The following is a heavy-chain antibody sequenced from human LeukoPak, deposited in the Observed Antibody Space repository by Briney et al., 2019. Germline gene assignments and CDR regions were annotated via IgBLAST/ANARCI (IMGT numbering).Heavy chain of an antibody. Sequence: SETLSLTCGVTGGSISSPNWWSWVRQPPGKGLEWIGEIYHSGSTNYNPSLKSRVTISLDKSKNQFSLKLTSVTAADTAVYYCARAYYYYMDVWGQGTTVTVSS. CDR3: ARAYYYYMDV. CDR2: IYHSGST. V-gene: IGHV4-4*02. CDR1: GGSISSPNW. J-gene: IGHJ6*03.